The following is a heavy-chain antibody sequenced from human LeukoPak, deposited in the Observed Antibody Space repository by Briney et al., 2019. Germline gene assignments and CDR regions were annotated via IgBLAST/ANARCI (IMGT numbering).Heavy chain of an antibody. Sequence: SGPTLVNPTQTLXLTCTFSGFSLTTSGVGVGWIRQPPGKALEWLALIYWDDDKRYSPSLKSRLTITKDTAKNQVVLTMTNMDPLDTATYYCAHRPAYQTGGGAFDIWGQGAMVTVSS. CDR3: AHRPAYQTGGGAFDI. V-gene: IGHV2-5*02. D-gene: IGHD2-8*02. CDR1: GFSLTTSGVG. CDR2: IYWDDDK. J-gene: IGHJ3*02.